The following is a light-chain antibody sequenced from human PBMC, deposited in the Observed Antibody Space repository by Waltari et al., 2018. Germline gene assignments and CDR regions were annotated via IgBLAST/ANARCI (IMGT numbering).Light chain of an antibody. Sequence: SCRASQGVGGYVAWYKQQHGQAPRLLIYDASTRATGIPDRFSGGGSGTDFSLTISRLEPEDFAVYYCQMYVRLPVTFGQGTKVEI. V-gene: IGKV3D-11*01. J-gene: IGKJ1*01. CDR3: QMYVRLPVT. CDR1: QGVGGY. CDR2: DAS.